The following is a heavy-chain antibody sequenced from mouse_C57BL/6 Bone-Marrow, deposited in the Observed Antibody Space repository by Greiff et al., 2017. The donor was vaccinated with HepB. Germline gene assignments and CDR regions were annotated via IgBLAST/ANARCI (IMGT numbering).Heavy chain of an antibody. CDR1: GYSITSGYY. D-gene: IGHD4-1*01. Sequence: EVQLQQSGPGLVKPSQSLSLTCSVTGYSITSGYYWNWIRQFPGNKLEWMGYISYDGSNNYNPSLKNRISITRDTSKNQFFLKLNSVTTEDTATYDCALTGFAYWGQGTLVTVSA. CDR2: ISYDGSN. V-gene: IGHV3-6*01. J-gene: IGHJ3*01. CDR3: ALTGFAY.